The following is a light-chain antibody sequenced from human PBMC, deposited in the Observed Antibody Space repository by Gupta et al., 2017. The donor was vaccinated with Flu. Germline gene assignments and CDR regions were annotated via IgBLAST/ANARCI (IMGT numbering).Light chain of an antibody. CDR2: GAS. J-gene: IGKJ1*01. Sequence: ETVMTQSPATLSVSPGERVTLSCRASQSVSSNLAWYQQKPGQAPRLLIYGASTRATGIPARFSGSGSGTEFTLTISSLQSADFAVYYCQQYNNWPPWTFGHGTKVEIK. CDR3: QQYNNWPPWT. CDR1: QSVSSN. V-gene: IGKV3-15*01.